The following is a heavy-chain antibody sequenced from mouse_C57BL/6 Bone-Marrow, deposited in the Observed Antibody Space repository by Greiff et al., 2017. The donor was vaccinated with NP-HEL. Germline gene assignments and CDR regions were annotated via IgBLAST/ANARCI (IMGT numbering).Heavy chain of an antibody. Sequence: VKVVESGPGLVAPSQSLSITCTVSGFSLTSYGVDWVRQPPGKGLEWLGVIWGGGSTNNNSALMSRLTISKDNSKSQVFLKMNSLQTDDAAMYYYAKRDYYGSREDLSYWGQGTLVTVSA. J-gene: IGHJ3*01. CDR2: IWGGGST. CDR1: GFSLTSYG. D-gene: IGHD1-1*01. CDR3: AKRDYYGSREDLSY. V-gene: IGHV2-9*01.